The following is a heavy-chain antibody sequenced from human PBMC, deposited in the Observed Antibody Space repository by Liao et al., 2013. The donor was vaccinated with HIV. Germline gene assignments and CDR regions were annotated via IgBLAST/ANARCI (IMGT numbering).Heavy chain of an antibody. CDR3: ARDASYSSGSHHFQH. CDR2: IYYNGST. J-gene: IGHJ1*01. D-gene: IGHD6-19*01. V-gene: IGHV4-61*10. CDR1: GGSISSGSYY. Sequence: QVQLQESGPGLVKPSQTLSLTCTVSGGSISSGSYYWSWIRQPAGKGLEWIGYIYYNGSTNYNPSLKSRVTISVDTSKNQFSLKLTSVTSADTAVYYCARDASYSSGSHHFQHWGQGTLVTVSS.